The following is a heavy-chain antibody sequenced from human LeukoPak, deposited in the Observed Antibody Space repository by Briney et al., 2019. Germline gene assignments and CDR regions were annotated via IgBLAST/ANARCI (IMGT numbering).Heavy chain of an antibody. CDR1: GASISSYY. J-gene: IGHJ4*02. V-gene: IGHV4-59*08. CDR2: ISYSGSP. D-gene: IGHD6-13*01. Sequence: SETLSLTCTVSGASISSYYWSWIRQPPGKVLEWIGYISYSGSPNYNPSPKSRVTISADTSKNQFSLNLSSVTAADTAVYYCARVGHIVAAGTYDWWGQGTLVTVSS. CDR3: ARVGHIVAAGTYDW.